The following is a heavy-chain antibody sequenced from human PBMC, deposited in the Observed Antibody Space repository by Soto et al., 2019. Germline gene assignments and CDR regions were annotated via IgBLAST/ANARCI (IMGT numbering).Heavy chain of an antibody. Sequence: PSETLSLTCAVYGGSFSSDYWSWIRQPPGKGLEWIGEISHSGSTNYSPSLKSRVTVSVDTPKNQFSLKLSSVTAADTAVYYCARGDYDFWSDLPYYYYYGMDVWGQGTTVTVSS. CDR1: GGSFSSDY. CDR2: ISHSGST. V-gene: IGHV4-34*01. D-gene: IGHD3-3*01. CDR3: ARGDYDFWSDLPYYYYYGMDV. J-gene: IGHJ6*02.